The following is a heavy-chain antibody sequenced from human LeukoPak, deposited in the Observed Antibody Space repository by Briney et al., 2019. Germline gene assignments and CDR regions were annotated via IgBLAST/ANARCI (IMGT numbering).Heavy chain of an antibody. J-gene: IGHJ6*03. CDR3: AKDISGYYYYYYMDV. CDR2: ISGDGGST. CDR1: GFTFDDYA. V-gene: IGHV3-43*02. Sequence: GGSLRLSCAASGFTFDDYAMHWVRQAPGKGLDWVSLISGDGGSTYYADSVKGRFTISRDNSKNSLYLQMNSLRTEDTALYYCAKDISGYYYYYYMDVWGKGTTVTVSS.